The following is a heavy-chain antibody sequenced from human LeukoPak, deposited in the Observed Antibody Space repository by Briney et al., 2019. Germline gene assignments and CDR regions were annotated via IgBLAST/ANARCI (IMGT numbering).Heavy chain of an antibody. J-gene: IGHJ4*02. V-gene: IGHV3-53*01. CDR2: INSSCNI. Sequence: PGGSLTLTCAAFGFTVTSEYLSWVRQAPGQGLEWLSRINSSCNIAYTDSVRGRFTISRDTSKNMLYLQMNSLRTDETAMYYCVIVMGNNFGCKWGQGTLVLVSS. CDR3: VIVMGNNFGCK. D-gene: IGHD3-10*01. CDR1: GFTVTSEY.